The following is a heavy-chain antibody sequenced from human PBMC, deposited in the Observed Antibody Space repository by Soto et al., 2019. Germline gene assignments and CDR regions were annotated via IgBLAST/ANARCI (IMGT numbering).Heavy chain of an antibody. Sequence: QVQLQESGPGLVKPSQTLSLTCTVSGGSISSGGYYWSWIRQHPGKGLEWIGYIYYSRSTYYNPSLRSRVTIAVDTSKNQFSLKLSSVTAADTAVYYCARTYYDSSGYPWAFDIWGQGTMVTVSS. CDR1: GGSISSGGYY. CDR3: ARTYYDSSGYPWAFDI. CDR2: IYYSRST. J-gene: IGHJ3*02. D-gene: IGHD3-22*01. V-gene: IGHV4-31*03.